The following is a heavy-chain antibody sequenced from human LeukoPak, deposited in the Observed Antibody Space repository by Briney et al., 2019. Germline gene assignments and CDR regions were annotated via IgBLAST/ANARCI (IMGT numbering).Heavy chain of an antibody. Sequence: PGGSLRLSCAASGFTFSSYSMNWVRQAPGKGLEWVSSISSSSSYIYYADLVKGRFTISRDNAKNSLYLQMNSLRAEDTAVYYCARLDYDYVWGSYLSYFDYWGQGTLVTVSS. D-gene: IGHD3-16*01. J-gene: IGHJ4*02. CDR3: ARLDYDYVWGSYLSYFDY. CDR2: ISSSSSYI. V-gene: IGHV3-21*01. CDR1: GFTFSSYS.